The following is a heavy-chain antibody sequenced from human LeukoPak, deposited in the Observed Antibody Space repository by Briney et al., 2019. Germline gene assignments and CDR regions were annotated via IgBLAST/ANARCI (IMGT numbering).Heavy chain of an antibody. J-gene: IGHJ6*03. V-gene: IGHV5-51*01. CDR3: ARQGSGYSPTYYYYMDV. CDR2: IYPGDSDT. D-gene: IGHD5-18*01. CDR1: GYRFTSYW. Sequence: GESLKISCEGSGYRFTSYWIGWVRQVPGRGLECMGIIYPGDSDTRYSPSFQGQVTISADKSISTAYLQWSSLKASDTAMYYCARQGSGYSPTYYYYMDVWGKGTTVTISS.